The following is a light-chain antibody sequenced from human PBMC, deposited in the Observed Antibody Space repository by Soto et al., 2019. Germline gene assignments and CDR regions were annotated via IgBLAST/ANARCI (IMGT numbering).Light chain of an antibody. CDR1: QSVKSH. J-gene: IGKJ4*01. Sequence: IVLTQSPATLSLSPGERATLSCRDSQSVKSHVAWYQLKPGQSPRLLIFDTTNRATGTPTRFSGSGSGTDFTLTISRLEPEDFAVYYCQQRGNWPVTFGGGTKVEI. CDR2: DTT. V-gene: IGKV3-11*01. CDR3: QQRGNWPVT.